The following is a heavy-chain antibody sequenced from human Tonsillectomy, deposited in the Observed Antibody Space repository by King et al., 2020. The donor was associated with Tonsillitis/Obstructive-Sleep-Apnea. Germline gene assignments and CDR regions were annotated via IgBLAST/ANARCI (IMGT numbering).Heavy chain of an antibody. D-gene: IGHD3-22*01. J-gene: IGHJ1*01. Sequence: QLVQSGAEVKKPGASVKVSCKASGYTFTNYDITWVRQAPGQGLEWMGWSRPYNGDTNYAQKLQGRVTMTSDTSTSTAYMELRSLRSDDTAVYYCARDYYDRSGYYHGYFQHWGQGTLVTVSS. CDR1: GYTFTNYD. CDR3: ARDYYDRSGYYHGYFQH. V-gene: IGHV1-18*01. CDR2: SRPYNGDT.